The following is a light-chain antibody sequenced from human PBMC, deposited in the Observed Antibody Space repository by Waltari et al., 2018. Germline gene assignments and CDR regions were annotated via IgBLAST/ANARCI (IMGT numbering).Light chain of an antibody. V-gene: IGKV3-20*01. Sequence: EFVLTQSPGTLSLSPGEIATLSCRASQSLSRSRLAWYQQKPGQAPRLLIYAASSRATGIPDRFSGSGSGTDFSLTISRVEPEDFAVYYCQQYGSSVMYTFGQGTKLEIQ. J-gene: IGKJ2*01. CDR3: QQYGSSVMYT. CDR1: QSLSRSR. CDR2: AAS.